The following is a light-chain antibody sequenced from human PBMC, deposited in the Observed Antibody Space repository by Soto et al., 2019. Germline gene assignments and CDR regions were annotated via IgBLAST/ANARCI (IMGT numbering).Light chain of an antibody. CDR1: HGIRNF. J-gene: IGKJ5*01. CDR2: DAS. V-gene: IGKV1-33*01. CDR3: QQHFNLSPT. Sequence: DIHITQSPSSLSASVGDRVTITCRASHGIRNFLNWYQQKPGKAPKLLIPDASSLEAGVPQRFSGSGFGTDFTLAISSLQAEDFATYFCQQHFNLSPTFGPGTRLEIK.